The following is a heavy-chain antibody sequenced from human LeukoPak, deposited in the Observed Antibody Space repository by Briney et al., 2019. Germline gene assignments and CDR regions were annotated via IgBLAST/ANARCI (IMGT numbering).Heavy chain of an antibody. Sequence: GSLRLSCAASGFTLSGYEMNWVRQAPGKGLEWVSAISGSGGSTYYADSVKGRFTISRDNSKNTLYLQMNSLRAEDTAVYYCARDDSGGYHFDYWGQGTLVTVSS. CDR3: ARDDSGGYHFDY. J-gene: IGHJ4*02. V-gene: IGHV3-23*01. CDR2: ISGSGGST. CDR1: GFTLSGYE. D-gene: IGHD4-23*01.